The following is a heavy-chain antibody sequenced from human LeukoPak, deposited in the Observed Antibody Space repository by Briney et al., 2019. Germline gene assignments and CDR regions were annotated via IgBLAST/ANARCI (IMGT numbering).Heavy chain of an antibody. J-gene: IGHJ4*02. Sequence: ASVKVSCKASGYTFTNYGISWVRQAPGQGLEWMGWINPNSGGTNYAQKFQGRVTMTRDTSISTAYMELSRLRSDDTAVYYCARDNQDYFDYWGQGTLVTVSS. CDR1: GYTFTNYG. V-gene: IGHV1-2*02. CDR2: INPNSGGT. CDR3: ARDNQDYFDY. D-gene: IGHD1-14*01.